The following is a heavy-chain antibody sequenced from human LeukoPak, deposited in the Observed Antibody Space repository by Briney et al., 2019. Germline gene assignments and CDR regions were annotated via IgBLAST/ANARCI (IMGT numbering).Heavy chain of an antibody. CDR1: GFTFSRYA. D-gene: IGHD3-3*01. CDR3: AKDGEEPYDFWSGYYHYYYYYMDV. V-gene: IGHV3-23*01. Sequence: GGSLRLSCAASGFTFSRYAMSWVRQAPGKGLEWVSAISGSGGSTYYADSVKGRFTISRDNSKTTLYLQMNSLRAEDTAVYYCAKDGEEPYDFWSGYYHYYYYYMDVWGKGTTVTVSS. CDR2: ISGSGGST. J-gene: IGHJ6*03.